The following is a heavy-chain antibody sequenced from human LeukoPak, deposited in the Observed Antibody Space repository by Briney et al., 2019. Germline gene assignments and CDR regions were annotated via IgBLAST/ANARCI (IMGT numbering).Heavy chain of an antibody. Sequence: PGGSLRLSCAASGFTFSSYGMHWVRQAPGKGLEWVAVISYDGSNKYYADSVKGRFTISRDNSKNTLYLQMNSLRAEDTAVYYCAKGGSRETYYYDSSGYPKYYFDYWGQGTLVTVSS. CDR2: ISYDGSNK. V-gene: IGHV3-30*18. CDR3: AKGGSRETYYYDSSGYPKYYFDY. J-gene: IGHJ4*02. D-gene: IGHD3-22*01. CDR1: GFTFSSYG.